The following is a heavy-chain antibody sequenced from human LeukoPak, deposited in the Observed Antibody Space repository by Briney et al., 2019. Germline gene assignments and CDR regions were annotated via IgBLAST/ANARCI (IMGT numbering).Heavy chain of an antibody. Sequence: GSSVKVSCKASGGTFSSYAISWVRQAPGQGLEWMGGIIPIFGTANYAQKFQGRVTITTDESTSTDYMALSSLRSEDTAVYYCARNVGAAYDAFDICGQGTMVTVSS. V-gene: IGHV1-69*05. CDR2: IIPIFGTA. CDR1: GGTFSSYA. CDR3: ARNVGAAYDAFDI. J-gene: IGHJ3*02. D-gene: IGHD2-15*01.